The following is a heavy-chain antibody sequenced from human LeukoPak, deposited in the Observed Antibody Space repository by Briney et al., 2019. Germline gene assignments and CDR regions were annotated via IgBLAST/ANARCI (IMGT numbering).Heavy chain of an antibody. CDR2: IYNSEST. CDR1: GDSISSYY. J-gene: IGHJ6*03. Sequence: KSSETLSLTCTVSGDSISSYYWSWTRQPPGKGLEWIGYIYNSESTYYNPSLKSRFTTSVDTSKNQFSLKLTSVTAADTAVYYCARGLLKGQLHLGYSYYMDVWGKGTTITVSS. D-gene: IGHD2-2*01. CDR3: ARGLLKGQLHLGYSYYMDV. V-gene: IGHV4-59*13.